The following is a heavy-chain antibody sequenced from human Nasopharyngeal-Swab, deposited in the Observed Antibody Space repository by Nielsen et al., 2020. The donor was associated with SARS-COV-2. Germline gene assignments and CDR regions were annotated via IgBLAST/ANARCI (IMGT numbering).Heavy chain of an antibody. V-gene: IGHV3-23*01. J-gene: IGHJ4*02. CDR2: TSGSGGST. Sequence: GESLKISCAASAFTFSTYAMYWVRQPPAKGLEWVSITSGSGGSTYYADSVKGRFTISRDNSKNTLYLQMNSLRAEDTAVYYCAKRDDYYESSGLGDWGQGTLVTVSS. CDR1: AFTFSTYA. CDR3: AKRDDYYESSGLGD. D-gene: IGHD3-22*01.